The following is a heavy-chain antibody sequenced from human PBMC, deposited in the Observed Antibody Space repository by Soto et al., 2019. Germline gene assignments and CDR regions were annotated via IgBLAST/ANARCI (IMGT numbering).Heavy chain of an antibody. V-gene: IGHV1-3*01. D-gene: IGHD3-10*01. CDR2: INAGNGNT. J-gene: IGHJ4*02. Sequence: ASVKVSCKASGYIFTSYANHWVRQAPGQRLEWMGWINAGNGNTKYSQKFQGRVTISRDTSASTVYMELSSLRSEDTAVYYCARGKWFGDFTLDYWGPGTLVTVSS. CDR3: ARGKWFGDFTLDY. CDR1: GYIFTSYA.